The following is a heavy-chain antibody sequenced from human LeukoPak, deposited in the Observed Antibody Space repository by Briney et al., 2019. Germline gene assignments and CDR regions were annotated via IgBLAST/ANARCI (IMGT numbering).Heavy chain of an antibody. Sequence: GGSLRLSCAASGFAFNTYAMSWVRQAPGKGLVWVSRISSDGTRTNYADSVKGRFTISRDNAKNTLYLQMNSLRAEDTAVYYCARDSLVGPTTFDSWGQGTLVTVSS. J-gene: IGHJ4*02. CDR2: ISSDGTRT. CDR3: ARDSLVGPTTFDS. V-gene: IGHV3-74*01. CDR1: GFAFNTYA. D-gene: IGHD1-26*01.